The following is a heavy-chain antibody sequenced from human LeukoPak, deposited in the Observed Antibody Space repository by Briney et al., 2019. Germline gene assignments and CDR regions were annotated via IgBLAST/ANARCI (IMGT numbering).Heavy chain of an antibody. CDR1: GGSISSGDYY. J-gene: IGHJ5*02. CDR3: ARDKLSPCHGSERGGGWFDP. D-gene: IGHD3-10*01. CDR2: IYYSGST. V-gene: IGHV4-30-4*01. Sequence: SETLSLTCTVSGGSISSGDYYWSWIRQPPGKGLEWIGYIYYSGSTYYNPSLKSRVTMSVDTSKNQFSLKLSSVTAADTAVYYCARDKLSPCHGSERGGGWFDPWGQGTLVTVSS.